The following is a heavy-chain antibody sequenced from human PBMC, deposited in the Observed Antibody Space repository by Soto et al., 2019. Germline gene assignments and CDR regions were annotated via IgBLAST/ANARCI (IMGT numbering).Heavy chain of an antibody. CDR3: AKTRSEWYGMDV. J-gene: IGHJ6*02. D-gene: IGHD3-3*01. CDR2: ISGSGDDR. V-gene: IGHV3-23*01. CDR1: GFSFSIYA. Sequence: GGSLILSCAASGFSFSIYAMTWVRQAPGRGLEWVSVISGSGDDRYYADSVKGRFTISRDNSKNTLFLEMKSLRAEDTALYYCAKTRSEWYGMDVWGQGTTVTVSS.